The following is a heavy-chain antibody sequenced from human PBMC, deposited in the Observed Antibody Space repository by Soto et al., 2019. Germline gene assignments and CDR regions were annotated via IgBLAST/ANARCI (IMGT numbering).Heavy chain of an antibody. Sequence: ASVKVYVKASGDTFSNFDINWLGQASGQGPEWMWWMIANSRNTFYSQRFQGKFTMNWDTSLSTAYMEMNNLMSEDTAVYYCARGTPYNYAGVDVWGQGTTVTVYS. CDR1: GDTFSNFD. V-gene: IGHV1-8*01. J-gene: IGHJ6*02. CDR2: MIANSRNT. CDR3: ARGTPYNYAGVDV. D-gene: IGHD3-16*01.